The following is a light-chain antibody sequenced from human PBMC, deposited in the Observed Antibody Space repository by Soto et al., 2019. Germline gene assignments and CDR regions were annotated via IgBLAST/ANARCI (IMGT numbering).Light chain of an antibody. CDR2: DVS. CDR1: SSDVGGYNY. CDR3: GSYTTSTAPGL. Sequence: HSALTQPASVSGSPGQSISISCTGTSSDVGGYNYVSWYQQHPGKAPKLMIYDVSDWPSGVSNRFSGSKSGNTASLTISGLQAEDEADYYCGSYTTSTAPGLFGTGTKVTVL. V-gene: IGLV2-14*01. J-gene: IGLJ1*01.